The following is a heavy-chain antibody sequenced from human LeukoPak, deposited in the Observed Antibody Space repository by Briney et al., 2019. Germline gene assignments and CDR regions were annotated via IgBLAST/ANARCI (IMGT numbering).Heavy chain of an antibody. V-gene: IGHV4-39*07. CDR3: ARSDIVVVPAANRPEYFQH. Sequence: SETLSLTCTVSGGSISSSSYYWGWIRQPPGKGLEWIGSIYYSGSTYYNPSLKSRVTISVDTSKNQFSLKLSSVTAADTAVYYCARSDIVVVPAANRPEYFQHWGQGTLVTVSS. CDR2: IYYSGST. CDR1: GGSISSSSYY. J-gene: IGHJ1*01. D-gene: IGHD2-2*01.